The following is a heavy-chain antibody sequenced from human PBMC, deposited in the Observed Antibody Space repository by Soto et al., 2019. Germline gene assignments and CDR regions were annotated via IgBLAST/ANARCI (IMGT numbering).Heavy chain of an antibody. D-gene: IGHD4-17*01. CDR1: GFTFSGYA. J-gene: IGHJ4*02. CDR3: ASCGDNRDH. CDR2: ITYDGSEK. Sequence: QVHLVESGGGVVQPGRSLRLSCAASGFTFSGYAVHWVRQAPGKGLEWVAVITYDGSEKYDADSVKGRFTISRDNSKDTLYLQMNSLRTEDTAVYYCASCGDNRDHWGQGTLVTVSS. V-gene: IGHV3-30-3*01.